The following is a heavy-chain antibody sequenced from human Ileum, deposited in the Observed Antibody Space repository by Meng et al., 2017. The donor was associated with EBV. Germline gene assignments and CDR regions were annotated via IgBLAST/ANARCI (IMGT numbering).Heavy chain of an antibody. CDR2: INSNTGNS. J-gene: IGHJ4*02. D-gene: IGHD6-19*01. CDR3: AREVGQGWYYFDY. CDR1: GYTFRSHA. V-gene: IGHV7-4-1*02. Sequence: QGQLVQSVSELRKPGASVKVSCKASGYTFRSHAMSWVRQAPGQGLEWMGWINSNTGNSTYAQGFTGRFVFSLDTSVSTAYLHINSLKTEDTAVYYCAREVGQGWYYFDYWGQGTLVTVSS.